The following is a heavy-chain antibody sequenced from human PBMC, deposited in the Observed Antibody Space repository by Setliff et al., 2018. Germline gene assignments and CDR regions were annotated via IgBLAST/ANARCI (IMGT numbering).Heavy chain of an antibody. CDR3: ARDGYPGTS. D-gene: IGHD2-2*03. V-gene: IGHV3-74*01. Sequence: GGSLRLSCAGSGFTFSSHWMYWVRQAPGKGLVWVSRINSDGSSITYADYVKGRFAISRDNARNSLYLQMNSLRVEDTAVYYCARDGYPGTSWGQGTLVTVS. CDR2: INSDGSSI. J-gene: IGHJ5*02. CDR1: GFTFSSHW.